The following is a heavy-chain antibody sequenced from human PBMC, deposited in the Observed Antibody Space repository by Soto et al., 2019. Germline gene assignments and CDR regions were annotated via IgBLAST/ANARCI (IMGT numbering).Heavy chain of an antibody. J-gene: IGHJ4*02. CDR2: IFYSGST. Sequence: PSETLSLTCTVSGGSISNYYWSWIRQPPGRGLEWIGHIFYSGSTNYNPALKSRVTISVDTSKSQFSLKLSSVTAADTAVYYCSRGILVWGQGTLVTVSS. D-gene: IGHD5-18*01. CDR3: SRGILV. V-gene: IGHV4-59*01. CDR1: GGSISNYY.